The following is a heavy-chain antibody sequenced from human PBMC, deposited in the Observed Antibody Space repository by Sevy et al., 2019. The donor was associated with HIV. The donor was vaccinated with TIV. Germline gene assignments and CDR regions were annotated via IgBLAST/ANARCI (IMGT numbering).Heavy chain of an antibody. CDR3: AITKDYYDSSGCPFDY. V-gene: IGHV1-24*01. CDR2: FDPEDGKT. D-gene: IGHD3-22*01. Sequence: ASVKVSCKVSGYTLSQVSMHWVRQVPGKGLEWMGSFDPEDGKTIYAQKFQGRLTMTEDTSTDTAYMELSSLKSEETAVFYCAITKDYYDSSGCPFDYWGQGTLVTVSS. J-gene: IGHJ4*02. CDR1: GYTLSQVS.